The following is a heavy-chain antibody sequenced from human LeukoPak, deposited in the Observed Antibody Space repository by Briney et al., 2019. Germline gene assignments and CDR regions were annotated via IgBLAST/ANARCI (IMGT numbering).Heavy chain of an antibody. D-gene: IGHD2-15*01. CDR3: ARGGDIVVVVAAMGAFDI. J-gene: IGHJ3*02. V-gene: IGHV1-69*13. CDR1: GGTFSSYA. Sequence: GASVKVSCKASGGTFSSYAISWVRQAPGQGLEWIGGIIPIFGTANYAQKFQGRVTITADESTSTAYMELSSLRSEDTAVYYCARGGDIVVVVAAMGAFDIWGQGTMVTVSS. CDR2: IIPIFGTA.